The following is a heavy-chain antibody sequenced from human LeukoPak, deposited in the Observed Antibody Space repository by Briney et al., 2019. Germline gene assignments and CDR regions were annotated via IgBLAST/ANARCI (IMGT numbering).Heavy chain of an antibody. Sequence: ASVKVSCKASGYTFTNSYIHWVRQAPGQVLEWMGLINPDGGNTNYAQNFQGRVTLTRDTSTSTAYMELRSLRSNDTAVYYCARGPGGRRGYYPLEDSYYYYYMDVWGKGTTVTVSS. J-gene: IGHJ6*03. CDR2: INPDGGNT. V-gene: IGHV1-46*01. CDR3: ARGPGGRRGYYPLEDSYYYYYMDV. D-gene: IGHD3-22*01. CDR1: GYTFTNSY.